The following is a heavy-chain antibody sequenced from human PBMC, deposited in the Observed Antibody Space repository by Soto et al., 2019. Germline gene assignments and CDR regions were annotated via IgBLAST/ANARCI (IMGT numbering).Heavy chain of an antibody. Sequence: QVQLVQSGGEVKKPGASVKVSCKASGYTFTNYGISWVRQAPGQGLEWMGWINVYNGNTNYAQKVQGRVTMTTDTSTSTAYMELRSLRSADTAVYYCARGVGSGSYYNQYNWFDPWGQGTLVTVSS. CDR1: GYTFTNYG. D-gene: IGHD3-10*01. V-gene: IGHV1-18*01. J-gene: IGHJ5*02. CDR3: ARGVGSGSYYNQYNWFDP. CDR2: INVYNGNT.